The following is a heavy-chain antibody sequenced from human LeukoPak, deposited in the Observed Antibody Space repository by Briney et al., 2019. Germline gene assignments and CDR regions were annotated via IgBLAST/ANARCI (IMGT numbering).Heavy chain of an antibody. J-gene: IGHJ3*02. CDR3: ARRLDYDSSGYYSFGLYAFDI. D-gene: IGHD3-22*01. V-gene: IGHV1-69*04. CDR1: GGTFSSYA. CDR2: IIPILGIA. Sequence: GASVKVSCKASGGTFSSYAISWVRQAPGQGLEWMGRIIPILGIANYAQKFQGRVTITADKSTSTACMELSSLRSEDTAVYYCARRLDYDSSGYYSFGLYAFDIWGQGTMVTVSS.